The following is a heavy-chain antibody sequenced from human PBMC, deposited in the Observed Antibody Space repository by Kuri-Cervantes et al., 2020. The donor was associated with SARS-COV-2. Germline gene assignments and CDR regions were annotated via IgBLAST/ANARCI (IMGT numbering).Heavy chain of an antibody. CDR3: ARDHGSFRITAAGIDAFDI. D-gene: IGHD6-13*01. CDR2: IYYSGST. V-gene: IGHV4-59*01. Sequence: SETLSLTCTVSGGSISNYYWSWIRQPPGKGLERIGYIYYSGSTNYNPSLKSRVTISVDTSKNQFSLKLSSVTAADTAVYYCARDHGSFRITAAGIDAFDIWGQGTMVTVSS. CDR1: GGSISNYY. J-gene: IGHJ3*02.